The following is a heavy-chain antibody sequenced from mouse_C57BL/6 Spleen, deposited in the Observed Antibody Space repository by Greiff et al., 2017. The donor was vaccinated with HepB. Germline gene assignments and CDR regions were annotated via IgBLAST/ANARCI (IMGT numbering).Heavy chain of an antibody. J-gene: IGHJ3*01. CDR1: GFSLTSYG. CDR2: IWSGGST. V-gene: IGHV2-2*01. D-gene: IGHD1-1*01. Sequence: QVQLKESGPGLVQPSQSLSITCTVSGFSLTSYGVHWVRQSPGKGLEWLGVIWSGGSTDYNAAFISRLSISTDNSKSQVFFKMNRLQADDTALYYCARDGSSLAWFAYWGQGTLVTVSA. CDR3: ARDGSSLAWFAY.